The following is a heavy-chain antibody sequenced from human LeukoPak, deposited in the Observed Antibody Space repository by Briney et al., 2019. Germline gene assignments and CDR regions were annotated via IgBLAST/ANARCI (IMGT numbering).Heavy chain of an antibody. Sequence: ASVKVSSKASGHTFTSYAMHWVRQAPGQRLEWMGWINVGNGNTKYSQKFQGRVTITRDTSASTAYMELSSLRSEDTAVYYCARDWSYYDSSGFDYWGQGTLVTVSS. D-gene: IGHD3-22*01. CDR1: GHTFTSYA. CDR2: INVGNGNT. CDR3: ARDWSYYDSSGFDY. V-gene: IGHV1-3*01. J-gene: IGHJ4*02.